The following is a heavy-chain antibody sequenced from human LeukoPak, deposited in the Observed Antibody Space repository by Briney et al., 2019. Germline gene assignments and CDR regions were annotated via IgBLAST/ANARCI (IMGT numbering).Heavy chain of an antibody. D-gene: IGHD3-22*01. V-gene: IGHV4-39*01. CDR3: ARCYYDSSGWVDY. Sequence: SETLSLTCTVAGDSISSSRNYWGWIRQPPGKGLEWIGSIYYSGSTYYNPSLKSRVTISVDTSKNQFSLKLSSVTAADTAVYYCARCYYDSSGWVDYWGQGTLVTVSS. CDR1: GDSISSSRNY. CDR2: IYYSGST. J-gene: IGHJ4*02.